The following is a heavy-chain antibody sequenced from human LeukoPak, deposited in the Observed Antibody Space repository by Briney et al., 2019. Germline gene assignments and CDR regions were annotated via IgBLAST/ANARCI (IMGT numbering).Heavy chain of an antibody. V-gene: IGHV3-15*01. CDR1: GFTFSNAW. CDR3: TTGPPGYSSGWFSSYYYYGMDV. D-gene: IGHD6-19*01. CDR2: IKSKTDGGTT. J-gene: IGHJ6*02. Sequence: GRSLRLSCAASGFTFSNAWMSWVRQAPGKGLEWVGRIKSKTDGGTTDYAAPVKGRFTISRDDSKNTLYLQMNSLKTEDTAVYYCTTGPPGYSSGWFSSYYYYGMDVWGQGTTVTVSS.